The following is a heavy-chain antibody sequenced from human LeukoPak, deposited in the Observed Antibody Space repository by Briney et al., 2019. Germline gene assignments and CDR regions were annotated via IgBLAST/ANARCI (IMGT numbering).Heavy chain of an antibody. D-gene: IGHD1-26*01. V-gene: IGHV3-23*01. CDR3: AKRGGSYGCSFVD. J-gene: IGHJ4*02. CDR1: GFTFSSYA. CDR2: ISGSGGST. Sequence: PGGSLRLSCAASGFTFSSYAMSWVRQAPGKGLEWVSVISGSGGSTYYADSVKGRFTISRDNSKNTLYLQMNSLRAEDTAVYYCAKRGGSYGCSFVDWGQGTLVTVSS.